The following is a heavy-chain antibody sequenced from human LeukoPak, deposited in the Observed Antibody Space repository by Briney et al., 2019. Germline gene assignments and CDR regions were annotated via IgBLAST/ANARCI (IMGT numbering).Heavy chain of an antibody. D-gene: IGHD6-13*01. CDR3: ARHRGSSWKYYYYMDV. J-gene: IGHJ6*03. CDR1: GYTFTGHY. Sequence: ASVKVSCKSSGYTFTGHYVFWVRQAPGQGLEWVGWVNPNSGAKKSAQKFQGRVAMTTDTSTSTAYLELSSLTSDDTAVYFCARHRGSSWKYYYYMDVWGKGTTVTVSS. CDR2: VNPNSGAK. V-gene: IGHV1-2*02.